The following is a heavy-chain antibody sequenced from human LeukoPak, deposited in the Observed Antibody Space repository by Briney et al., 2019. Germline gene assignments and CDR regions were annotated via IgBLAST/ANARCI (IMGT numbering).Heavy chain of an antibody. D-gene: IGHD2-15*01. CDR2: INPNSGGT. J-gene: IGHJ3*02. Sequence: GASVKVSCKASGYTFTGYYMHWVRQAPGQGLEWMGWINPNSGGTNYAQKFQGRVTMTRDTSVSTAYMELSRLRSDDTAVYYCARGSGGSPDAFDIWGQGTMVTVSS. CDR3: ARGSGGSPDAFDI. V-gene: IGHV1-2*02. CDR1: GYTFTGYY.